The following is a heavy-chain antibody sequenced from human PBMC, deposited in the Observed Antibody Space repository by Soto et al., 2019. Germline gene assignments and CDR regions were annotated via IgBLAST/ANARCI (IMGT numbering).Heavy chain of an antibody. Sequence: GASVKVTCKASGYTFTSNGISWVRQAPGQGLEWMGWISAYNGNTNYAQKLQGRVTMTTDTSTSTAYMELRSLRSDDTAVYYCARERAAARRTWDYYGMDVWGQGTTVTVSS. CDR3: ARERAAARRTWDYYGMDV. CDR1: GYTFTSNG. V-gene: IGHV1-18*01. J-gene: IGHJ6*02. D-gene: IGHD6-13*01. CDR2: ISAYNGNT.